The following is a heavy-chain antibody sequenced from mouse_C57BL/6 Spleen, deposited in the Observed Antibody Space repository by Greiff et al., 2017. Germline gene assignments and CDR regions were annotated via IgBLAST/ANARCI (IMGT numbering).Heavy chain of an antibody. CDR3: ARSSGDYDWHFDV. J-gene: IGHJ1*03. V-gene: IGHV1-9*01. Sequence: QVQLQQSGAELMKPGASVKLSCKATGYTFTGYWIEWVKQRPGHGLEWIGEILPGSGSTNYNEKFKGKATFTADTSSNTAYMQLSSLTTEDSAIYYGARSSGDYDWHFDVWGTGTTVTVSS. CDR2: ILPGSGST. CDR1: GYTFTGYW. D-gene: IGHD2-4*01.